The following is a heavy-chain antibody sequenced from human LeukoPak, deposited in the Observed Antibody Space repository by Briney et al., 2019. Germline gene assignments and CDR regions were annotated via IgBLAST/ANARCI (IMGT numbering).Heavy chain of an antibody. J-gene: IGHJ4*02. CDR3: ARVSGGGDILTGYPDY. Sequence: SETLSLTCTVSGGSISSGDYYWSWIRQPPGKGLEWIGYIYYSGSTYYNPSLKSRVTISVDTSKNQFSLKLSSVTAADTAVYYCARVSGGGDILTGYPDYWGQGTLVTVSS. V-gene: IGHV4-30-4*08. CDR2: IYYSGST. D-gene: IGHD3-9*01. CDR1: GGSISSGDYY.